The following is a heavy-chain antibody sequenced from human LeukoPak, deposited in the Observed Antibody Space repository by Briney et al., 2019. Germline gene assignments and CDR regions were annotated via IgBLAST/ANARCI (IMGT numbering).Heavy chain of an antibody. V-gene: IGHV1-8*01. Sequence: ASVKVSCKASGYTFTSYDINWVRQATGQGLEWMGWMNPNSGNTGYAQKFQGRVTMTRNTSISTAYMELSRLRSDDTAVYYCARVLSHCSSTSCYTGVDAFDIWGQGTMVTVSS. CDR1: GYTFTSYD. J-gene: IGHJ3*02. CDR2: MNPNSGNT. D-gene: IGHD2-2*02. CDR3: ARVLSHCSSTSCYTGVDAFDI.